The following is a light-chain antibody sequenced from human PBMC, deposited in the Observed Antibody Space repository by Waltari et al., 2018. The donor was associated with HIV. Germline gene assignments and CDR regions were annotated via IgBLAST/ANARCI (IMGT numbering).Light chain of an antibody. CDR1: QSLLHTNRYTY. J-gene: IGKJ2*01. V-gene: IGKV2-28*01. CDR3: MQALETPGT. Sequence: DILMTQSPVSLSVTPGEPATISCKSRQSLLHTNRYTYLDWYLQKPGQSPQLLIYLVSYRAAGISDRFSGSGSGTEFTLKISRVEADDVGVYYCMQALETPGTFGQGTRLDI. CDR2: LVS.